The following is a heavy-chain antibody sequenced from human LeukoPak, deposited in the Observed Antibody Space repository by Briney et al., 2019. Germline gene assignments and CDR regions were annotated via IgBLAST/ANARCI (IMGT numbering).Heavy chain of an antibody. J-gene: IGHJ4*02. CDR1: GDSIGTYY. V-gene: IGHV4-59*08. D-gene: IGHD1-26*01. CDR3: ARLASGSYGPLTPFDY. Sequence: SETLSLTCTVSGDSIGTYYWSWIRRPPGKGLEWIGHVYYAGITDYNPSLQSRVTISVDPSRNQLSLRLSSVTAADTAVYYSARLASGSYGPLTPFDYWGQGTLVTVSS. CDR2: VYYAGIT.